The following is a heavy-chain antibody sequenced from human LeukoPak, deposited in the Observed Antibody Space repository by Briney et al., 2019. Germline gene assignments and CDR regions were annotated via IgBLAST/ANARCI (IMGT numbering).Heavy chain of an antibody. D-gene: IGHD6-13*01. V-gene: IGHV3-53*04. CDR2: IYSGGST. CDR1: GFTVSSNL. Sequence: GGSMSFSCAASGFTVSSNLMSWVRQAPGKGLEWVSVIYSGGSTYSADSVTGRFTISRHSSKKTLYLQMKSIRAEDTAVYYCASTYSNSWATFDYWGQGTLDTVSS. CDR3: ASTYSNSWATFDY. J-gene: IGHJ4*02.